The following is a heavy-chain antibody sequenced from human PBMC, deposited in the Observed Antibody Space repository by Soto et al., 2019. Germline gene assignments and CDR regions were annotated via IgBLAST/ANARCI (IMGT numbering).Heavy chain of an antibody. V-gene: IGHV4-4*02. Sequence: SETLSLTCSVSGGSISSGNWWTRVRQPPGKGLEWIGEIYRGGNSNYNPSLKSRVIISVDKSKNQFSLNLSSVTAADTAVYYCAHCASFRYFDSWGQGALVTVSS. CDR1: GGSISSGNW. CDR2: IYRGGNS. J-gene: IGHJ4*02. D-gene: IGHD2-21*01. CDR3: AHCASFRYFDS.